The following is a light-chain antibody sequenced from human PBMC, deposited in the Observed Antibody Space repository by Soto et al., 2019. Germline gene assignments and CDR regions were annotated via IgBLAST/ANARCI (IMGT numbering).Light chain of an antibody. CDR3: QQYYDTPRT. V-gene: IGKV4-1*01. CDR2: WAS. CDR1: QNLLYNSNNKNY. Sequence: DIVMTQSPDSLAVSLGERATINCKSSQNLLYNSNNKNYFAWYQQKPGQAPKLLIYWASTRGSGVPDRFSGSGSGIDFTLTISSLQAEDVAVYYCQQYYDTPRTFGQGTKVEI. J-gene: IGKJ1*01.